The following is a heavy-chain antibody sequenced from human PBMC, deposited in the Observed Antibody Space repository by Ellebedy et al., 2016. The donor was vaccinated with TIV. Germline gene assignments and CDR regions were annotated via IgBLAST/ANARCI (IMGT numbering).Heavy chain of an antibody. CDR3: ARDRQWLIFDY. CDR2: ISYDGSNK. V-gene: IGHV3-30-3*01. Sequence: GGSLRLSCAASGFTFTDYYMTWVRQTPGKGLEWVAVISYDGSNKYYTEFVKGRFTISRDDSKNTLYLQMNSLRPEDTAVYFCARDRQWLIFDYWGQGALVTVSS. J-gene: IGHJ4*02. CDR1: GFTFTDYY. D-gene: IGHD6-19*01.